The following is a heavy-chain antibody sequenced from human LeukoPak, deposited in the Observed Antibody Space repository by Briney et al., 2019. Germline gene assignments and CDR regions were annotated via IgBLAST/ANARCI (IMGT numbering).Heavy chain of an antibody. V-gene: IGHV4-61*01. CDR1: GGPVSSCSYY. CDR2: IYYSGST. CDR3: AREAVVVPPFGFDP. D-gene: IGHD2-2*01. Sequence: SETLSLTCTVSGGPVSSCSYYWSWIRQPPGKGLEWIGYIYYSGSTNYNPSLKSRVTISVDTSKNQFSLKLSSVTAADTAVYYCAREAVVVPPFGFDPWGQGTLVTVSS. J-gene: IGHJ5*02.